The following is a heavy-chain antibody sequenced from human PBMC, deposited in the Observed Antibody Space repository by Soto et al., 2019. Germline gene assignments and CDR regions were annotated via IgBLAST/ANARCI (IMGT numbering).Heavy chain of an antibody. V-gene: IGHV2-5*02. Sequence: QITLKESGPALVKPTQTLTLTCTFSGFSLTRGVGMAWIRQPPGKALEWLALIYWDDDKRYSSSLKSRLTITKDTSKNQVVLIMTNMDPVDTATYYCAHKPLTTTGAFDPWGQGTLVTVSS. CDR1: GFSLTRGVG. CDR3: AHKPLTTTGAFDP. D-gene: IGHD4-17*01. J-gene: IGHJ5*02. CDR2: IYWDDDK.